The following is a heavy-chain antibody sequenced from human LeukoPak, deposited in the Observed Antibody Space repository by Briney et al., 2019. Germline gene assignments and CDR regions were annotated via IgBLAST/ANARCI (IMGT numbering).Heavy chain of an antibody. V-gene: IGHV3-7*01. D-gene: IGHD4-11*01. CDR3: AREFRLD. CDR1: GFTFSSYW. J-gene: IGHJ4*02. Sequence: PVGSLRLSCADSGFTFSSYWMSWVRQAPGKGLEWVANIKQDGSEKYYVDSVKGRFTISRDNAKNSLYLQMNSLRAEDTAVYYCAREFRLDWGQGTLVTVSS. CDR2: IKQDGSEK.